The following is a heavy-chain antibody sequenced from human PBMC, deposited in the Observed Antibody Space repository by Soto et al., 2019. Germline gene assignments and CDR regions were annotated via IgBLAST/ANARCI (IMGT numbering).Heavy chain of an antibody. CDR3: ASNTQYDFWSGYYTSFCMDV. V-gene: IGHV1-69*01. CDR1: GGTFSSYA. CDR2: IIPLFGTA. Sequence: QVQLVQSGAEVKKPGSSVKVSCKASGGTFSSYAISWVRQAPGQGLEWMGGIIPLFGTANSAQKFQGRVTITADESTSTAYMELSSLRSEDTAVYYCASNTQYDFWSGYYTSFCMDVWGQGTTVTVSS. J-gene: IGHJ6*02. D-gene: IGHD3-3*01.